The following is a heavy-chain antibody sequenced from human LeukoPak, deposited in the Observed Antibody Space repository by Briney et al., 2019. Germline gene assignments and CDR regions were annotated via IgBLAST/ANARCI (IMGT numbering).Heavy chain of an antibody. CDR3: AKSVVTWWYFDL. CDR1: GFSFSHYD. Sequence: GGSLRLSCAASGFSFSHYDMNWVRQAQGQGLEWVSSISSSSSYIYYADSVKGRFTISRDNAKNSLYLQMNSLRAEDTAVYYCAKSVVTWWYFDLWGRGTLVTVSS. CDR2: ISSSSSYI. J-gene: IGHJ2*01. V-gene: IGHV3-21*01. D-gene: IGHD2-15*01.